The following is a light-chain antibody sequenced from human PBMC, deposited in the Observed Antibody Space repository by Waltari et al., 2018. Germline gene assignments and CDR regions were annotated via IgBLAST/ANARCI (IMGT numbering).Light chain of an antibody. V-gene: IGLV2-14*02. J-gene: IGLJ2*01. CDR3: SSYTSSSTVV. CDR2: EVS. Sequence: QSALTQPASVSGSPGQSITISCTGTSSDVGSYNLVSWYQQHPGKAPKLMIYEVSNRPSGVSHPFSGSKSDNTASLTISGLQAEDEADYYCSSYTSSSTVVFGGGTKLTVL. CDR1: SSDVGSYNL.